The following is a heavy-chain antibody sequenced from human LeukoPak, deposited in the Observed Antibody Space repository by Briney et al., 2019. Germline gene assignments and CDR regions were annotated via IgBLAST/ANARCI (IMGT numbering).Heavy chain of an antibody. CDR2: ISSSSSYI. J-gene: IGHJ4*02. V-gene: IGHV3-21*01. CDR3: ARDPFTSGDYYDSSGYSGY. D-gene: IGHD3-22*01. Sequence: PGGSLRLSCAAPGFTFSSYSMNWVRQAPGKGLEWVSSISSSSSYIYYADSVKGRFTISRDNAKNSLYLQMNSLRAEDTAVYYCARDPFTSGDYYDSSGYSGYWGQGILVTVSS. CDR1: GFTFSSYS.